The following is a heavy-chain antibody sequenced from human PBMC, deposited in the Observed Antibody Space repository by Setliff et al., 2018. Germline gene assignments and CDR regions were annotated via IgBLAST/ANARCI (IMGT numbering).Heavy chain of an antibody. CDR1: GGSISSYY. CDR2: IYIGGSA. Sequence: ASETLSLTCTVSGGSISSYYWSWIRQPAGKGLEWIGHIYIGGSANYNPSLKSRVTMSMDTSKNQFSLKLNSVTAADMAVYYCAREQWLDPPGYYYMDVWAKGTTVTVSS. J-gene: IGHJ6*03. D-gene: IGHD6-19*01. V-gene: IGHV4-4*07. CDR3: AREQWLDPPGYYYMDV.